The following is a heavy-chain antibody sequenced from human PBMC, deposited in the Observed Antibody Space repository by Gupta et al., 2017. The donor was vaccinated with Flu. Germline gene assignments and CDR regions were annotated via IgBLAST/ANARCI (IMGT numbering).Heavy chain of an antibody. Sequence: QLQLQESGPGLVKPSETLSLPCTVSGGSISSSSYYWGWIRQPPGKGLEWIGSIYYSGSTYYNPSLKSRVTISVDTSKNQFSLKLSSVTAADTAVYYCARHVPDFWSGLRAAFDYWGQGTLVTVSS. CDR2: IYYSGST. CDR1: GGSISSSSYY. J-gene: IGHJ4*02. V-gene: IGHV4-39*01. D-gene: IGHD3-3*01. CDR3: ARHVPDFWSGLRAAFDY.